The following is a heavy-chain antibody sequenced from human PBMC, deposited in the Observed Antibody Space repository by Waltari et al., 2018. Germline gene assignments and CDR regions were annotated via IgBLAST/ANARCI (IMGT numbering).Heavy chain of an antibody. CDR1: GGTVSSYA. CDR3: AREESSYYDSSGYYFAY. Sequence: QVQLVQSGAEVKKPGSSVKVSCKASGGTVSSYAISWVQQAPGQGLEWMGRIIPIFGTANYAQKFQGRVTITADESTSTAYMELSSLRSEDTAVYYCAREESSYYDSSGYYFAYWGQGTLVTVSS. V-gene: IGHV1-69*15. J-gene: IGHJ4*02. CDR2: IIPIFGTA. D-gene: IGHD3-22*01.